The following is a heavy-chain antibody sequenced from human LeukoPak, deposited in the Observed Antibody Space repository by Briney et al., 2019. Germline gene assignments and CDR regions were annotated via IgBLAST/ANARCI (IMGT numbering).Heavy chain of an antibody. V-gene: IGHV1-58*01. CDR1: GFTFTSSA. CDR3: AAPYCSSTSCARYYYYMDV. Sequence: GTSVKVSCKASGFTFTSSAVRWVRQGRGQRLEWIGWIVVGSGNTNYAQKFQERVTITRDMSTSTAYMELSSLRSEDTAVYYCAAPYCSSTSCARYYYYMDVWGKGTTVTVSS. D-gene: IGHD2-2*01. J-gene: IGHJ6*03. CDR2: IVVGSGNT.